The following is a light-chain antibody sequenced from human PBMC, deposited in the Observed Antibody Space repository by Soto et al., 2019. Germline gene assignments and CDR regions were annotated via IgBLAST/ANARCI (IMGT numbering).Light chain of an antibody. CDR1: SSDVGSNSL. V-gene: IGLV2-23*01. Sequence: QSALTQPASVSGSPGQSITISCTGTSSDVGSNSLVSWYQQHPGKAPRLMIYAGSKRPSGVSNRFSGSRSANTASLTISGLQADDEYEYSCSAYGGSTLVFGGGTKLTVL. CDR2: AGS. J-gene: IGLJ3*02. CDR3: SAYGGSTLV.